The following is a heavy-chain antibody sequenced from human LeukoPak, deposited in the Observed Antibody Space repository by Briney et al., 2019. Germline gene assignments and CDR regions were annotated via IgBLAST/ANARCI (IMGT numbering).Heavy chain of an antibody. CDR3: ARGYCSSTSCYTPYYFDY. V-gene: IGHV4-4*09. CDR1: GGSISSYY. CDR2: PPPSGST. Sequence: SETLSLTCTVSGGSISSYYWSWIRQPPGKGLDPTPHPPPSGSTNYNPSLKSRVTISVDTSKNQFSLKLSSVTAADTAVYYCARGYCSSTSCYTPYYFDYWGQGTLVTVSS. J-gene: IGHJ4*02. D-gene: IGHD2-2*02.